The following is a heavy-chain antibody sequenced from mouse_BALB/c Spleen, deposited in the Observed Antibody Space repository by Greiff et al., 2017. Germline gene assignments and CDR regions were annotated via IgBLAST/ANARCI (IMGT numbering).Heavy chain of an antibody. CDR3: AREGPYYGPHFDY. CDR1: GFTFSSYA. CDR2: ISSGGST. V-gene: IGHV5-6-5*01. J-gene: IGHJ2*01. Sequence: EVKLMESGGGLVKPGGSLKLSCAASGFTFSSYAMSWVRQTPEKRLEWVASISSGGSTYYPDSVKGRFTISRDNARNILYLQMSSLRSEDTAMYYCAREGPYYGPHFDYWGQGTTLTVSS. D-gene: IGHD1-2*01.